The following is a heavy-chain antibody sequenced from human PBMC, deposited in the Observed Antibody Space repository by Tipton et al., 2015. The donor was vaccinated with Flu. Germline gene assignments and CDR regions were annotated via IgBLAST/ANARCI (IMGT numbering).Heavy chain of an antibody. D-gene: IGHD5-12*01. CDR1: GYTFTAYY. V-gene: IGHV1-2*06. J-gene: IGHJ5*02. Sequence: QVQLVQSGAEVKKPGASVKVSCKASGYTFTAYYIHWVRQAPGQGLEWVGRIHPNSGGANYAQKFQGRVTMARDTSISTAYMELSSLRSDDTAVYYCARTLGGYDSGRFFDPWGQGTLVTVSS. CDR2: IHPNSGGA. CDR3: ARTLGGYDSGRFFDP.